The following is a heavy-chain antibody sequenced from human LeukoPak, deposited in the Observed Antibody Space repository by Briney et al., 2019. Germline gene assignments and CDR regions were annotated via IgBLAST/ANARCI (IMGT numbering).Heavy chain of an antibody. CDR2: IYPGDSDT. J-gene: IGHJ5*02. Sequence: GESLKISCQTAGYSFTDYWIGWVRQMPGKGLEWMGIIYPGDSDTRYSPSFQGQVTISADKSISTAYLQWSSLKASDTAMYYCARHSSGWTFDPWGQGTLVTVSS. V-gene: IGHV5-51*01. CDR3: ARHSSGWTFDP. D-gene: IGHD6-19*01. CDR1: GYSFTDYW.